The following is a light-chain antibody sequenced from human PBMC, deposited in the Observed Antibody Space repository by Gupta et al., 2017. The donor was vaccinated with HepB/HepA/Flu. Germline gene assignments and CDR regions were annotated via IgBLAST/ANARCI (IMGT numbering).Light chain of an antibody. CDR2: YAS. CDR1: QSISSS. CDR3: RQRSNWPPIT. V-gene: IGKV3-11*01. J-gene: IGKJ5*01. Sequence: EIALSQSPATLSVSPGERTTLSCRPSQSISSSLVWYQQNTGQAPRLLITYASNRAAGIPARFIGSGCWTDFTLPIISLEPKEFSVYYYRQRSNWPPITFGQGTKVEIK.